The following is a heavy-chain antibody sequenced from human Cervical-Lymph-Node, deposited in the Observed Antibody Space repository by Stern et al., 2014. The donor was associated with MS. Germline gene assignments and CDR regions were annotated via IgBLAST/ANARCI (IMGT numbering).Heavy chain of an antibody. J-gene: IGHJ5*02. CDR3: TREMAARRLDP. V-gene: IGHV3-66*01. D-gene: IGHD5-24*01. CDR1: GPTGNSNY. Sequence: EMQLVESGGTLVQPGGPRRPPGAASGPTGNSNYMPRGRQAPGKGLEWVSIFYSGISTYYAESVKGRFGFSIDNSKNTLFLHMNNLRVEDTAMYYCTREMAARRLDPWGQGTLVIVSA. CDR2: FYSGIST.